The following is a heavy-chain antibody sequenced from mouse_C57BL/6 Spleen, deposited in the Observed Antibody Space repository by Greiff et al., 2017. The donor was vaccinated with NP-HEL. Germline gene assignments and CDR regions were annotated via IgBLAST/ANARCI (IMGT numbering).Heavy chain of an antibody. CDR1: GFTFSDYY. CDR2: INYDGSST. J-gene: IGHJ4*01. V-gene: IGHV5-16*01. CDR3: ARESGYYDGNAMDY. Sequence: EVQLVESEGGLVQPGSSMKLSCTASGFTFSDYYMAWVRQVPEKGLEWVANINYDGSSTYYLDSLKSRFIISRDNAKNILYLQMSSLKSEDTATYYCARESGYYDGNAMDYWGQGTSVTVSS. D-gene: IGHD2-3*01.